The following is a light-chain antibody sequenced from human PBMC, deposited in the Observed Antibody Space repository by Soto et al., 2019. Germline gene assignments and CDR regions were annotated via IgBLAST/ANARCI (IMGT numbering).Light chain of an antibody. J-gene: IGKJ5*01. CDR1: QSLTSN. CDR3: QQYNNWPPPIT. V-gene: IGKV3-15*01. Sequence: EIVLTQSPGTLSLSSGERGTLSCRASQSLTSNLAWYQQKPGQAPRLLIYGASTRATGIPARFSGSGSGTEFTLTISSLQSEDFAVYYCQQYNNWPPPITFGQGTRLEIK. CDR2: GAS.